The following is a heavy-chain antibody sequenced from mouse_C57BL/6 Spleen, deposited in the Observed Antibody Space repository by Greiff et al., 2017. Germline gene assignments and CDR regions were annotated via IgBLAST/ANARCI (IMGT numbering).Heavy chain of an antibody. CDR1: GFTFSSYA. CDR2: ISDGGIYT. Sequence: DVMLVESGGGLVKPGGSLTLSCAASGFTFSSYAMSWFRQPPEKRLEWVATISDGGIYTYYPDNVKGRFTISRDNAKNNLYLQMRHLKSEDTAMYYCAVDSSGFDYWGQGTTLTVSS. D-gene: IGHD3-2*02. J-gene: IGHJ2*01. V-gene: IGHV5-4*03. CDR3: AVDSSGFDY.